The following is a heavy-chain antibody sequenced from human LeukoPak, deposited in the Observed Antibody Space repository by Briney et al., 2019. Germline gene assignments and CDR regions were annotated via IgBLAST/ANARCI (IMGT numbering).Heavy chain of an antibody. D-gene: IGHD2-2*01. CDR1: GFTFSSYS. J-gene: IGHJ5*02. Sequence: PGGSLRLSCAASGFTFSSYSMNWVRQAPGKGLEWIGSIYHSGSTYYNPSLKSRVTISVDTSKNQFSLKLSSVTAADTAVYYCAGSYCSSTSCPYNSGWFDPWGQGTLVTVSS. V-gene: IGHV4-38-2*01. CDR3: AGSYCSSTSCPYNSGWFDP. CDR2: IYHSGST.